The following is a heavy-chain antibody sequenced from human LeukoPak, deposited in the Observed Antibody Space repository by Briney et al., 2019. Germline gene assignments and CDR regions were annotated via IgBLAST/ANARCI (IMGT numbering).Heavy chain of an antibody. D-gene: IGHD3-22*01. CDR2: ISGSGGST. V-gene: IGHV3-23*01. J-gene: IGHJ5*02. CDR3: ATTYYDSSGYYGPILA. Sequence: GGSLRLSCAASGFTFSSYAMSWVRQAPGKGLKWVSAISGSGGSTYYADSVKGRFTISRDNSKNTLYLQMNSLRAEDTAVYYCATTYYDSSGYYGPILAWGQGTLVTVSS. CDR1: GFTFSSYA.